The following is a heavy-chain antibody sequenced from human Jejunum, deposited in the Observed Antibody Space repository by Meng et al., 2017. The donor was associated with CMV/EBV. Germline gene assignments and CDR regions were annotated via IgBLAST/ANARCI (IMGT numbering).Heavy chain of an antibody. D-gene: IGHD6-6*01. Sequence: FIASYMSWFRPAPEMGLRWVSYLSSVGSNTYYPDSVKGRFTISRDNRRNTLDLQMNSLRAEDTAVYYWATSIAGRPWVRDGAFDIWGQGTMVTVSS. CDR3: ATSIAGRPWVRDGAFDI. CDR1: FIASY. J-gene: IGHJ3*02. CDR2: LSSVGSNT. V-gene: IGHV3-11*01.